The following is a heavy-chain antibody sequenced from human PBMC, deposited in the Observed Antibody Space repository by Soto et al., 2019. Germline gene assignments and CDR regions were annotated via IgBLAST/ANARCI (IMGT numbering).Heavy chain of an antibody. J-gene: IGHJ5*02. CDR2: ISSDGDST. D-gene: IGHD3-10*01. V-gene: IGHV3-11*01. Sequence: QLVESGGGLVKPGGSLRLSYEASGFIFSDFYMAWIRQAPGKGLEWVSYISSDGDSTYADSVKGRFTISRDNAKNSLYLQMNSLRVEDTAVYYCVRDRDRRWFDPWGQGTLVTVSS. CDR3: VRDRDRRWFDP. CDR1: GFIFSDFY.